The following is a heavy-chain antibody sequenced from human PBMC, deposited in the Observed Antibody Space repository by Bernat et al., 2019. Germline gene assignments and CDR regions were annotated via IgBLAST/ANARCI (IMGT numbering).Heavy chain of an antibody. V-gene: IGHV3-23*01. Sequence: EVQLLESGGGLVQPGGSLRLSCAASGFTFSSYAMSWVRQAPGKGLEWVSAISGSGGSTYYADSVKGRFTISRDNSKNTLYLQMNSLRVEDTAVYDCAEAGRGWEDYWGQGTLVTVSS. J-gene: IGHJ4*02. CDR1: GFTFSSYA. CDR3: AEAGRGWEDY. CDR2: ISGSGGST. D-gene: IGHD1-26*01.